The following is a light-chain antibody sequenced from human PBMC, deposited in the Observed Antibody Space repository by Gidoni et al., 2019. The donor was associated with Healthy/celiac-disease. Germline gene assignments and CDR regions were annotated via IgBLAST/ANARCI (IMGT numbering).Light chain of an antibody. CDR1: QDISNY. CDR2: AAS. CDR3: QQYDNLPYT. J-gene: IGKJ2*01. V-gene: IGKV1-33*01. Sequence: DIQMTQVPSSLSASVGDRVTITCQASQDISNYLNWYQQKPGKAPKLLIYAASNLETGVPSRFSGSGSGTDFTFTISSLQPEDIATYYCQQYDNLPYTFGHXAKLEIK.